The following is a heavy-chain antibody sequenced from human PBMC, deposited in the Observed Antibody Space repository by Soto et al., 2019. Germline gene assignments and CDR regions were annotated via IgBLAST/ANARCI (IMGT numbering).Heavy chain of an antibody. D-gene: IGHD1-20*01. Sequence: SETLSLTCTVSGGSINSYYWSWIRQPPGKGLEWIGYIYYSGSTNYNPSLKSRVTFSVDTSKNHFSLKLSSVTAADTAVYYCARHNWNGYYYYGLDVWGQGTTVPVS. CDR1: GGSINSYY. CDR2: IYYSGST. J-gene: IGHJ6*02. CDR3: ARHNWNGYYYYGLDV. V-gene: IGHV4-59*01.